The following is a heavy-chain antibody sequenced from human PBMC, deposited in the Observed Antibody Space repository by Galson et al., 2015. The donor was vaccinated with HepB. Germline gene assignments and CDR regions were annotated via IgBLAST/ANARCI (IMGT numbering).Heavy chain of an antibody. CDR2: IEHVEAQK. CDR3: TTDGKIGYDYFDH. D-gene: IGHD5-12*01. CDR1: GFTFTRYW. V-gene: IGHV3-7*03. Sequence: SLRLSCAASGFTFTRYWMSWVRQAPRLGLEWVANIEHVEAQKYYVDSVKGRFTISRDNAKNSVYLQMNSLRVEDTAVYFCTTDGKIGYDYFDHWGQGTLVTVSS. J-gene: IGHJ4*02.